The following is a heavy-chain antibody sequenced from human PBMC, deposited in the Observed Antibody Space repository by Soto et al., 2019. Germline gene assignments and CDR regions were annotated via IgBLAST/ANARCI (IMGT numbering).Heavy chain of an antibody. CDR1: GFTFDDYG. Sequence: PGGSLRLSCAASGFTFDDYGMSWVRQAPGKGLEWVSGINWNGGSTGYADSVKGRFTISRDNAKNSLYLQMNSLRAEDTALYYCARDPLGVDTAMVNFDYWGQGTLVTVSS. J-gene: IGHJ4*02. V-gene: IGHV3-20*04. CDR3: ARDPLGVDTAMVNFDY. D-gene: IGHD5-18*01. CDR2: INWNGGST.